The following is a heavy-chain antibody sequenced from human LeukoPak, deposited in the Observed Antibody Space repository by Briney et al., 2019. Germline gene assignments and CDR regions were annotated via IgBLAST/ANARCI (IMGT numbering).Heavy chain of an antibody. J-gene: IGHJ4*02. V-gene: IGHV1-3*01. D-gene: IGHD2-2*01. Sequence: ASVKVFCKASGYTFTDYAVHWVRQAPGQSLEWMGYINGGNGKTEYSQKFQGRLTITRDISATTAYMELSSLRSEDTAVYYCVRDGGYQLLVIWGRGTLITVAS. CDR1: GYTFTDYA. CDR3: VRDGGYQLLVI. CDR2: INGGNGKT.